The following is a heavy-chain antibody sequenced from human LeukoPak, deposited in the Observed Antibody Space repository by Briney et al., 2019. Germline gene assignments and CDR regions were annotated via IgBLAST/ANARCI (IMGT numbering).Heavy chain of an antibody. V-gene: IGHV3-30*02. J-gene: IGHJ6*03. D-gene: IGHD6-13*01. CDR3: ARPGIAAAGTPYYYYYYMDV. CDR1: GFTFSSYG. Sequence: GGSLRLSCAASGFTFSSYGMHWVRQAPGKGLEWVAFIRYDGSNKYYADSVKGRFTISRDNAKNSLYLQMNSLRAEDTAVYYCARPGIAAAGTPYYYYYYMDVWGKGTTVTVSS. CDR2: IRYDGSNK.